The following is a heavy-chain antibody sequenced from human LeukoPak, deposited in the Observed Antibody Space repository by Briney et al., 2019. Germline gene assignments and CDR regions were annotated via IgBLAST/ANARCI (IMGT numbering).Heavy chain of an antibody. Sequence: SETLSLTCAVSGGSLNDYNWTWVRQPPGKGLEWIGEINHSGSTNYNPSLKSRVTISVDTSKNQFSLKLNSVTAADTAVYYCASLSLPNSIAAAGTFVSLYYARDVCGQGTTVTVSS. CDR1: GGSLNDYN. CDR2: INHSGST. J-gene: IGHJ6*02. CDR3: ASLSLPNSIAAAGTFVSLYYARDV. D-gene: IGHD6-13*01. V-gene: IGHV4-34*01.